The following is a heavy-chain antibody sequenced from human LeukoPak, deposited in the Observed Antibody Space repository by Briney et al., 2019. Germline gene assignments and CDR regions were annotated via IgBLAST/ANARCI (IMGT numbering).Heavy chain of an antibody. CDR1: GFTFSSYE. Sequence: GGSLRLSCAASGFTFSSYEMNWVRQAPGKGLEWVSYISSSGSTIYYADSVKGRFTISRDNAKNSLYLQMNSLRVEDTAVYYCARERGYSGYDYYFDYWGQGTLVTVSS. CDR2: ISSSGSTI. D-gene: IGHD5-12*01. J-gene: IGHJ4*02. V-gene: IGHV3-48*03. CDR3: ARERGYSGYDYYFDY.